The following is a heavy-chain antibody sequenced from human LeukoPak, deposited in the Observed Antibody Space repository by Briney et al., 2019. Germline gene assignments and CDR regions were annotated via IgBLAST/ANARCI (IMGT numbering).Heavy chain of an antibody. CDR1: GGSISRGSYY. CDR3: ARQYSSGWYDAFDI. J-gene: IGHJ3*02. V-gene: IGHV4-61*10. Sequence: SETLSLTCTVSGGSISRGSYYWSWIRQPAGKGLEWIGYIYYSGSTNYNPSLKSRVTISVDTSKNQFSLKLSSVTAADTAVYYCARQYSSGWYDAFDIWGQGTMVTVSS. CDR2: IYYSGST. D-gene: IGHD6-19*01.